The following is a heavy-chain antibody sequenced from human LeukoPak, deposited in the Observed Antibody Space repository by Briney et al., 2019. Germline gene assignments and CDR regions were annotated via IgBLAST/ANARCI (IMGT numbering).Heavy chain of an antibody. CDR3: AGDQAAIFSFDI. Sequence: SQTLSLTCTVSGGSISSGGYYWSWIRQHPGKGLEWIGYIYYSGSTYYNPSLKSRVTISVGTSKNQFSLKLSSVTAADTAVYYCAGDQAAIFSFDIWGQGTMVTVSS. CDR2: IYYSGST. J-gene: IGHJ3*02. CDR1: GGSISSGGYY. D-gene: IGHD2-2*01. V-gene: IGHV4-31*03.